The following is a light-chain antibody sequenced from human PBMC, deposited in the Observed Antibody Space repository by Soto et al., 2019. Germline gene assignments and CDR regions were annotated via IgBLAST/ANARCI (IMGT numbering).Light chain of an antibody. Sequence: EIVMTQSPATLSVSPGERATLSCRASQSISNNLAWYQQKPGQAPRLLIYGASTRATGIPARFSGSGSGTDFTLTISSLEPEDFAVYYCQPYNNWPLTFGGGTKVDIK. V-gene: IGKV3-15*01. CDR1: QSISNN. CDR3: QPYNNWPLT. CDR2: GAS. J-gene: IGKJ4*01.